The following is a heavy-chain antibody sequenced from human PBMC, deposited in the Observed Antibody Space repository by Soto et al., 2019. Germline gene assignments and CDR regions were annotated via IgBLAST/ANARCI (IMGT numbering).Heavy chain of an antibody. CDR1: GFTFTSYG. Sequence: QMHLVESGGGVVQPGRSLTLSCVASGFTFTSYGIHWVRQAPGKGLEWVAVIWYDGSNKYYGDSVKGRFSISRDNSKNTVYHQMNSLRAEDTAVYFCARDRRFLEWLDYWGQGTLVSVSS. CDR2: IWYDGSNK. D-gene: IGHD3-3*01. J-gene: IGHJ4*02. CDR3: ARDRRFLEWLDY. V-gene: IGHV3-33*01.